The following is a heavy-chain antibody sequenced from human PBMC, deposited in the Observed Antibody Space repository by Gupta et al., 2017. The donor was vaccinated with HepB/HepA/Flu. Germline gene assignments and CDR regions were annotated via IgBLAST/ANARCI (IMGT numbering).Heavy chain of an antibody. V-gene: IGHV4-39*01. CDR1: GGSIGSCSYY. Sequence: QLQLQASGPGLVKPSETLSLTCTVSGGSIGSCSYYRGWIRQPPGKGLEWIGSIYYSGSTYYNPSLKSRVTISVDTSKNQFSLKLSSVTAADTAVYYCARRPRYCSGGSCRGYFDLWGRGTLVTVSS. CDR2: IYYSGST. D-gene: IGHD2-15*01. CDR3: ARRPRYCSGGSCRGYFDL. J-gene: IGHJ2*01.